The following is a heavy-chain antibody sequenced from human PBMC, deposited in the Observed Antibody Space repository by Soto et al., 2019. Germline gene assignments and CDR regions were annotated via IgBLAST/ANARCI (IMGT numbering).Heavy chain of an antibody. V-gene: IGHV1-24*01. CDR1: GYTLTELS. D-gene: IGHD1-7*01. J-gene: IGHJ5*02. Sequence: XSVKVSCKVSGYTLTELSMHWVRQAPGKGLEWMGGFDPEDGETIYAQKFQGRVTMTEDTSTDTAYMELSSLRSEDTAVYYCATIYPRITGNTLRLYNWFDPWGQGTLVTVSS. CDR2: FDPEDGET. CDR3: ATIYPRITGNTLRLYNWFDP.